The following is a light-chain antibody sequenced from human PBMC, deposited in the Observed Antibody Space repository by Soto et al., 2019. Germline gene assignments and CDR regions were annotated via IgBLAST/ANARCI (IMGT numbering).Light chain of an antibody. Sequence: EIVMTQSPATLSVSPGDTASLSCRAGQTIYSNVAWYQQRPGQAPRLIIYRASSRATGVPARFSGSGSGTGFTLTISSLQSEDFALYYCQQYQNLWTFGQGTKVDI. J-gene: IGKJ1*01. CDR1: QTIYSN. V-gene: IGKV3-15*01. CDR3: QQYQNLWT. CDR2: RAS.